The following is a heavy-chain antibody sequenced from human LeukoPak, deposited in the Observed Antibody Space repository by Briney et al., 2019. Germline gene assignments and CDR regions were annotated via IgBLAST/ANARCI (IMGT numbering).Heavy chain of an antibody. D-gene: IGHD6-6*01. V-gene: IGHV3-7*01. J-gene: IGHJ4*02. CDR1: GFSFSASW. CDR3: ARYSSSSRSD. CDR2: IRQDGSEK. Sequence: GGSLRLSCAASGFSFSASWMSCVRLAPGKGLGWVAIIRQDGSEKSYVDSVKGRFTISRDNAQNSLYLQINSLSAEDTGVYYCARYSSSSRSDWGQGTLVTVSS.